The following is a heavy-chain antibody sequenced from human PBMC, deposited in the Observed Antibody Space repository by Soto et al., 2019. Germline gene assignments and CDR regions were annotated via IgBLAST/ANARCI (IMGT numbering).Heavy chain of an antibody. CDR1: GYSFTSYW. Sequence: GESLKITCKGSGYSFTSYWIGWVRQMPGKGLEWMGIIYPGDSDTRYSPSFQGQVTISADKSISTAYLQWSSLKASYTAMYYCAIHSNGGYYYFWSGYYRPLYYYYGMDVWCQGTTVTVSS. J-gene: IGHJ6*02. CDR3: AIHSNGGYYYFWSGYYRPLYYYYGMDV. D-gene: IGHD3-3*01. CDR2: IYPGDSDT. V-gene: IGHV5-51*01.